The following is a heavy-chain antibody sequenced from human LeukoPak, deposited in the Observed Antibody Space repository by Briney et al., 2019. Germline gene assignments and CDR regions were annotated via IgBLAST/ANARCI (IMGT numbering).Heavy chain of an antibody. CDR2: IRYDGSNK. V-gene: IGHV3-30*02. CDR3: ANQYCSSTSCYIAY. D-gene: IGHD2-2*02. J-gene: IGHJ4*02. CDR1: GFTFSSYG. Sequence: GGSLRLSCAASGFTFSSYGMRWVRQAPGKGLEWVAFIRYDGSNKYYADSVKGRFTISRDNSKNTLYLQMNSLRAEDTAVYYCANQYCSSTSCYIAYWGQGTLVTVSS.